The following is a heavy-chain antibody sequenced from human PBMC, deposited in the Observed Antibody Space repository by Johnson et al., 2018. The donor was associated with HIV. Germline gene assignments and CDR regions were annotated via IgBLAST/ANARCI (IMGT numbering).Heavy chain of an antibody. CDR1: GFTFSSYG. J-gene: IGHJ3*02. D-gene: IGHD3-22*01. CDR2: ISYDGSNK. CDR3: ARDAKYYYDSSGYYYEHDAFDI. Sequence: QVQLVESGGGVVQPGRSLRLSCSASGFTFSSYGMHWVRQAPGKGLEWVAVISYDGSNKYYTDSVKGRFTISRENAKNSLYLQMNSLRAEDTAVYYCARDAKYYYDSSGYYYEHDAFDIWGQGTMVTVSS. V-gene: IGHV3-30*03.